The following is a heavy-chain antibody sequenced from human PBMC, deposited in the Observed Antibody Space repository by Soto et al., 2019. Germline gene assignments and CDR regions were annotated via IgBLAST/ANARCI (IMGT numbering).Heavy chain of an antibody. CDR2: ISYDGSNT. V-gene: IGHV3-33*01. Sequence: QVQLVEPGGGVVQPGRSLRLSCAASGFAFHGYAMHWVRQATGKGLEGVAIISYDGSNTYYGDSVKGRFTISRDNSKNTVYLQINSLRVEDTAVYYCARDVKTRHGDYWGQGILVTVSS. CDR3: ARDVKTRHGDY. D-gene: IGHD4-17*01. CDR1: GFAFHGYA. J-gene: IGHJ4*02.